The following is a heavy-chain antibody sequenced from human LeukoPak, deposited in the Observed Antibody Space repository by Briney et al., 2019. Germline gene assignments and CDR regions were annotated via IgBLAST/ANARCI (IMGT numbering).Heavy chain of an antibody. CDR1: GGSFSGYY. D-gene: IGHD6-19*01. CDR3: ARGLFRAVAGLFDY. CDR2: INHSGST. V-gene: IGHV4-34*01. J-gene: IGHJ4*02. Sequence: SETLSLTCAAYGGSFSGYYWSWIRQPPGKGLEWIGEINHSGSTNYNPSLKSRVTISVDTSKNQFSLKLSSVTAADTAVYYCARGLFRAVAGLFDYWGQGTLATVSS.